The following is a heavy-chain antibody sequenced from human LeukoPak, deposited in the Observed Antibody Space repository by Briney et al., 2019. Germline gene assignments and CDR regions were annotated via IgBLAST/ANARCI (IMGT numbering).Heavy chain of an antibody. CDR3: ARVGDGPSLLEYYFDY. D-gene: IGHD5-24*01. CDR2: IKPSGRT. CDR1: GGSFNDYY. J-gene: IGHJ4*02. V-gene: IGHV4-34*01. Sequence: SETLSLTCAVYGGSFNDYYWIWIRQPPGKGLEWIGEIKPSGRTNYNPSLESRVTISVDKSKNQFSLKLSSVTAADTAVYYCARVGDGPSLLEYYFDYWGQGTLVTVSS.